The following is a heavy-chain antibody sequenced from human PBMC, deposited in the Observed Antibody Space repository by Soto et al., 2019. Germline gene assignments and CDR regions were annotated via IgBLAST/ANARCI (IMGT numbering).Heavy chain of an antibody. CDR2: ISRTGGSK. Sequence: EVQLLESGGGLVQPGGSLRLSCAGSGYTHTFNTYAMSWVRPAPGKGLEWVAGISRTGGSKYYADSVKGRFTISRDNSKDTLFLQMSSRRVEDAAVYFWAQVKRAIVHTIGGGFDSWGRETLVPVSS. D-gene: IGHD1-26*01. J-gene: IGHJ4*02. CDR3: AQVKRAIVHTIGGGFDS. CDR1: GYTHTFNTYA. V-gene: IGHV3-23*01.